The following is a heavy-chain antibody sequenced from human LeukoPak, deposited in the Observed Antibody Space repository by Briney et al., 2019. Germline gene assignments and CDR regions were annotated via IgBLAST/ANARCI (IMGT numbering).Heavy chain of an antibody. CDR2: IYTSGTS. J-gene: IGHJ4*02. D-gene: IGHD3-3*01. CDR1: GYSISRDYY. CDR3: ARGDFWSGFYNY. V-gene: IGHV4-4*07. Sequence: SETLSLTCTVSGYSISRDYYWGWIRQPAGKGLEWIGRIYTSGTSNYNPSLKSRVTMSVDTSKNQFSVKLSSVTAADTAVYYCARGDFWSGFYNYWGQGTLVTVSS.